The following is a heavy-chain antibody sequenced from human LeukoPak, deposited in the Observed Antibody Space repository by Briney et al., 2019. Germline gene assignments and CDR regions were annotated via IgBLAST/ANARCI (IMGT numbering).Heavy chain of an antibody. V-gene: IGHV4-39*01. J-gene: IGHJ6*04. CDR2: IYYSGST. CDR1: GGSISSSSYY. D-gene: IGHD6-13*01. CDR3: ARHKKTAAPTGA. Sequence: SETLSLTCTVSGGSISSSSYYWGWIRQPPGKGLEWIGSIYYSGSTYYNPSLKSRVTISVDTSKNQFSLKLSSVTAADTAVYYCARHKKTAAPTGAWGKGTTVTVSS.